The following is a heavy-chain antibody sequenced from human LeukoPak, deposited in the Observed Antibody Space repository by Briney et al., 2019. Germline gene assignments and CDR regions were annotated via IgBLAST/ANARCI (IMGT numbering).Heavy chain of an antibody. CDR3: AKDQVAVAGTAFQH. J-gene: IGHJ1*01. Sequence: GGSLRLSCAASGFTFSSYGMHWVRQAPGKGLEWVAFIRYDGSNKYYADSVKGRFTISRDNSKNTLYLQMNSLRAEDTAVYYCAKDQVAVAGTAFQHWGQGTLVTVSS. V-gene: IGHV3-30*02. CDR1: GFTFSSYG. D-gene: IGHD6-19*01. CDR2: IRYDGSNK.